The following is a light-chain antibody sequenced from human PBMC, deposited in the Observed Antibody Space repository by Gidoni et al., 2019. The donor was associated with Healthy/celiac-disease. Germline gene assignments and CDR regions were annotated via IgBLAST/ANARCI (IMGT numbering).Light chain of an antibody. CDR3: QQYSNWPPYT. V-gene: IGKV3-15*01. Sequence: DIVMTQSPATLSVSPGERATLPCRASQSVSSNLAWYQQKPGQAPRLLISAGSARATGIPPRFSGRGSGTEFTLTISSLQSEDFAVYYCQQYSNWPPYTFGQGTKLDIK. CDR2: AGS. J-gene: IGKJ2*01. CDR1: QSVSSN.